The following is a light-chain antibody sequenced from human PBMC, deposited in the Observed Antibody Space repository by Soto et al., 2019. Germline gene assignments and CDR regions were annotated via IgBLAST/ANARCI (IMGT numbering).Light chain of an antibody. CDR1: QGLNTW. Sequence: IQMTQSPASVSASVGDRVTITCRASQGLNTWLAWYQHKPGQAPKLLIHAASTLQSGVPSRFRGSGFGTDFPLTISSLQPEDFATYYCQQANTFPPTFGPGTKVDIK. J-gene: IGKJ3*01. CDR2: AAS. CDR3: QQANTFPPT. V-gene: IGKV1D-12*01.